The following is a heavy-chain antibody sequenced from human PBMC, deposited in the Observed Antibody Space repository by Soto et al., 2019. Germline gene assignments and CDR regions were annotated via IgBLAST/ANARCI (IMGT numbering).Heavy chain of an antibody. D-gene: IGHD6-6*01. CDR1: GGSISSSYSY. V-gene: IGHV4-39*01. Sequence: SETLSLTCTVSGGSISSSYSYWGWIRQPPGKGLEWIGSMYYSGSTYYSPSLKHRVTLSVATSKNQFSLNLSSVTAADTAVYFDARQQSCSSSPHRDYFDFWGQGTLVTVSS. CDR3: ARQQSCSSSPHRDYFDF. J-gene: IGHJ4*02. CDR2: MYYSGST.